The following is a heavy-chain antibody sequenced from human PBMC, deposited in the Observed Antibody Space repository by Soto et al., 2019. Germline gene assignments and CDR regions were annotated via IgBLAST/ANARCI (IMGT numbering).Heavy chain of an antibody. V-gene: IGHV3-23*01. Sequence: EVQLLESGGGLVQPGGSLRLSCAASGFTFSSYAMSWVRQAPGKGLEWVSAISGSGGSTYYADSVKGRFTISRDNSKNMLYLQMNSLRAEDTAVYYCASLAYGSGSYYGVTYGMDVWGQGTTVTVSS. CDR3: ASLAYGSGSYYGVTYGMDV. CDR2: ISGSGGST. J-gene: IGHJ6*02. D-gene: IGHD3-10*01. CDR1: GFTFSSYA.